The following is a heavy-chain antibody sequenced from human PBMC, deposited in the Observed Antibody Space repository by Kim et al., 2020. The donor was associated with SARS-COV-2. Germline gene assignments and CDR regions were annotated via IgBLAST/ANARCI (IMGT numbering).Heavy chain of an antibody. Sequence: GGSLRLSCAASGFTFDDYAMHWVRQAPGKGLEWVSGISWNSGSIGYADSVKGRFTISRDNAKNSLYLQMNSLRAEDTALYYCAKDLAGSSLYYYGSGSSPYYFDYWGQGTLVTVSS. J-gene: IGHJ4*02. CDR1: GFTFDDYA. CDR3: AKDLAGSSLYYYGSGSSPYYFDY. CDR2: ISWNSGSI. V-gene: IGHV3-9*01. D-gene: IGHD3-10*01.